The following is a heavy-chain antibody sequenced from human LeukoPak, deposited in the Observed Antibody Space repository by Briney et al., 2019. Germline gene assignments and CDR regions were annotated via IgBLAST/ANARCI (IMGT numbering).Heavy chain of an antibody. CDR1: GGSISSYY. V-gene: IGHV4-59*01. J-gene: IGHJ4*02. CDR2: IYYRGST. Sequence: SETLSLTCTVSGGSISSYYWSWIRQPPGKGLEWIGYIYYRGSTNYNPSLKSRVTISVDTSKSQFSLKLSSVTAADTAVYYCARSMGDRAGLLLYYFDYWGQGTLVTVSS. D-gene: IGHD2-21*02. CDR3: ARSMGDRAGLLLYYFDY.